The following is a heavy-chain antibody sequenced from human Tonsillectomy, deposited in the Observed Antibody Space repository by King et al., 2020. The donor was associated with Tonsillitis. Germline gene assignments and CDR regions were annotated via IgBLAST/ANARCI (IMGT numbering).Heavy chain of an antibody. J-gene: IGHJ4*02. V-gene: IGHV3-74*01. Sequence: VQLVESGGGLVQPGGSLRLSCAASGFTFSNYWMHWVRQAPGKGLVWVSRVNSDESITDYADSVKGRFTISRDNAKNTLYLEMHSLRAEDTAVYYCSRPGGVYCSSTTCYDYFDYWGQGTLVTVSS. CDR2: VNSDESIT. CDR1: GFTFSNYW. D-gene: IGHD2-2*01. CDR3: SRPGGVYCSSTTCYDYFDY.